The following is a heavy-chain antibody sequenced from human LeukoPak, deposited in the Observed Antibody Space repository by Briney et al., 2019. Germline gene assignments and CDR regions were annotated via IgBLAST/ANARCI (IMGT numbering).Heavy chain of an antibody. CDR3: LKDQGGWPGSRCYLRFLEY. J-gene: IGHJ4*02. Sequence: GGSLRLSCAASGFNFSIYGMHWVRQAPGKGLEWVTFVRYDQSATVYADSVQGRFAISRDNSKNTDYLQMNSLSVDDTALYFCLKDQGGWPGSRCYLRFLEYWGQGTLVIVSS. CDR1: GFNFSIYG. CDR2: VRYDQSAT. D-gene: IGHD3-3*01. V-gene: IGHV3-30*02.